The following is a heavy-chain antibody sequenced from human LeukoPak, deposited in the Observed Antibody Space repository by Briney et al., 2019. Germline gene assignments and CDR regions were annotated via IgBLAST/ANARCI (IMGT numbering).Heavy chain of an antibody. CDR3: ARVQTPYYGGDEIAY. J-gene: IGHJ4*02. CDR2: INSDGSTT. Sequence: GGSLRLSCAASGFTFSSYWMHWVRQAPGKGLVWVSRINSDGSTTSYADSVKGRFTISRDNAKNTLYLQMNSLRAEDTAVYYCARVQTPYYGGDEIAYWGQGTLVTVSS. V-gene: IGHV3-74*01. D-gene: IGHD2-21*01. CDR1: GFTFSSYW.